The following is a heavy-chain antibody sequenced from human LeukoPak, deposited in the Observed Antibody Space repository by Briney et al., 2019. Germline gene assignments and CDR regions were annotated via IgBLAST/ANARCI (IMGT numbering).Heavy chain of an antibody. V-gene: IGHV4-39*07. J-gene: IGHJ6*03. CDR1: GGSMTSSSYY. Sequence: PSETLSLTCTVSGGSMTSSSYYWGWIRQPPGKGLEWIGSIYYSGSTYYNPSLKSRVTISVDTSKNQFSLKLSSVTAADTAVYYCARDTYYYDSSGYYFGYYYYYYMDVWGKGTTVTVSS. D-gene: IGHD3-22*01. CDR3: ARDTYYYDSSGYYFGYYYYYYMDV. CDR2: IYYSGST.